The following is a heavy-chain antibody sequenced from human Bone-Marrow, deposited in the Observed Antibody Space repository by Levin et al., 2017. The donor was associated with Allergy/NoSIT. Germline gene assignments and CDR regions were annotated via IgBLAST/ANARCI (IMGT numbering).Heavy chain of an antibody. CDR1: GFSLTSYE. Sequence: PGGSLRLSCAVSGFSLTSYEMNWVRQAPGKGLEWVAYISIGGKGFYYADSVKGRFTISRDSAKSLLYLQMDSLRAEDTAVYYCARDLKVLLVADTSGDYWGQGTLVTVSS. CDR3: ARDLKVLLVADTSGDY. J-gene: IGHJ4*02. V-gene: IGHV3-48*03. D-gene: IGHD6-19*01. CDR2: ISIGGKGF.